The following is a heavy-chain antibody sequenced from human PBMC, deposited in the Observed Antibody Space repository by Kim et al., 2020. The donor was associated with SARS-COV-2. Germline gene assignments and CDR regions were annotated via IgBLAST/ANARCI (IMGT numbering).Heavy chain of an antibody. J-gene: IGHJ4*02. D-gene: IGHD3-3*01. Sequence: VKGRLTISSDDSKNTLDLQMNSLKTEDTAVYYCTTGRITFFGVVITSDYWGQGTLVTVSS. CDR3: TTGRITFFGVVITSDY. V-gene: IGHV3-15*01.